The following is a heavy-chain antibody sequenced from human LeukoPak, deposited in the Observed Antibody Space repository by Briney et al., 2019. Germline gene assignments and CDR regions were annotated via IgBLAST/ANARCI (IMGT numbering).Heavy chain of an antibody. V-gene: IGHV1-2*02. CDR1: GYTFTGYY. J-gene: IGHJ4*02. D-gene: IGHD3-10*01. CDR3: ARDKREGDPPGY. CDR2: INPNSGGT. Sequence: ASVKVSCKASGYTFTGYYMHWVRQAPGQGLEWMGWINPNSGGTNYAQKFQDRVTMTRDTSISTAYMELSRLRSDDTAVYYCARDKREGDPPGYWGQGTLVTVSS.